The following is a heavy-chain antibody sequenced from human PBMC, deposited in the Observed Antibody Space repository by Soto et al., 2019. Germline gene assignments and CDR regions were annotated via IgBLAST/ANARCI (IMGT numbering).Heavy chain of an antibody. J-gene: IGHJ6*02. D-gene: IGHD6-13*01. CDR2: IYYSGST. CDR1: GGSISSYY. Sequence: SETLSLTCTVSGGSISSYYWSWIRQPPGKGLEWIGYIYYSGSTNYNPSLKSRVTISVDTSKNQFSLKLSSVTAADTAVYYCARHKKGIAAAGYYYYGMDVWGQGTTVTVSS. V-gene: IGHV4-59*08. CDR3: ARHKKGIAAAGYYYYGMDV.